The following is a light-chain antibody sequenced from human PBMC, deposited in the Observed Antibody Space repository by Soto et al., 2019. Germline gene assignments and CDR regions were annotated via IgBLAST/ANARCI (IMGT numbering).Light chain of an antibody. CDR1: SSDIGGYNY. CDR3: NSFASSNSLV. V-gene: IGLV2-14*01. CDR2: EVS. J-gene: IGLJ2*01. Sequence: QYALTQPASVSGSLGQSITISCSGTSSDIGGYNYVSWYQQHPGKAPKLIIYEVSYRPSGVSNRFSASKSGNSASLTISGLQAEDEADYYCNSFASSNSLVFGGGTKLTVL.